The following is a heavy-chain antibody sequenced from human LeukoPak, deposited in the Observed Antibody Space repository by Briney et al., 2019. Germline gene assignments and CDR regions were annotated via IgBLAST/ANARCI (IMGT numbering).Heavy chain of an antibody. Sequence: SETLSLTCAVYGGSFSGYYWSWIRQPPGKGLEWIGEINHSGSTNYNPSLKSRVAISVDTSKNQFSLKLSSVTAADTAVYYCARDAKVYDFWSGYSNLYYYYGMDVWGQGTTVTVSS. J-gene: IGHJ6*02. V-gene: IGHV4-34*01. CDR2: INHSGST. D-gene: IGHD3-3*01. CDR1: GGSFSGYY. CDR3: ARDAKVYDFWSGYSNLYYYYGMDV.